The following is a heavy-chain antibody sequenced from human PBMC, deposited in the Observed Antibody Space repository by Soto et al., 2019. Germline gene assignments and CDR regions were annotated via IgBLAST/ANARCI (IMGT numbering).Heavy chain of an antibody. Sequence: GGSLRLSCAASGFTFSSYWMSWVRQAPGKGLEWVANIKQDGSEKYYVDSVKGRFTISRDNAKNSLYLQMNSLRAEDTAVYYCARKTPGIAALFDYWGQGTLVTVSS. J-gene: IGHJ4*02. CDR2: IKQDGSEK. CDR3: ARKTPGIAALFDY. D-gene: IGHD6-25*01. V-gene: IGHV3-7*01. CDR1: GFTFSSYW.